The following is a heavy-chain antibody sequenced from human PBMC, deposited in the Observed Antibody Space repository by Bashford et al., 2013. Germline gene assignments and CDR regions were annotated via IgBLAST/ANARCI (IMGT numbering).Heavy chain of an antibody. V-gene: IGHV4-61*10. D-gene: IGHD3-10*01. CDR1: GGSINSGVYY. Sequence: SETLSLTCSVSGGSINSGVYYWSWIRQPAGKGLELIGYIYYSGSTNYNPSLKSRVTISVDTSKNQFSLKMSSVTAADTAVYYCARGPTSGSPDFGYWGQGTLVTVSS. CDR3: ARGPTSGSPDFGY. CDR2: IYYSGST. J-gene: IGHJ4*02.